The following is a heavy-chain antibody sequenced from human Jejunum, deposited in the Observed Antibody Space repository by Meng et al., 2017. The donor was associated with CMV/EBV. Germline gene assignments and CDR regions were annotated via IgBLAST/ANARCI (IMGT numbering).Heavy chain of an antibody. V-gene: IGHV3-20*04. CDR3: VKDDPTGWGDY. CDR1: GFSFDYYA. CDR2: INWNGGTT. Sequence: CGASGFSFDYYAMSWVRQAPGKGLEWVSDINWNGGTTDYADSVKGRFTISRDSAKNSLYLQMNSLRAEDTAVYYCVKDDPTGWGDYWGQGTLVTVSS. J-gene: IGHJ4*02. D-gene: IGHD3-16*01.